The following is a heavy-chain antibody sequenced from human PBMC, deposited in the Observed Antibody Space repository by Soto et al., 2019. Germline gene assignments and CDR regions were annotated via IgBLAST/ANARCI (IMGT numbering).Heavy chain of an antibody. D-gene: IGHD2-2*01. Sequence: SETLSLTCTVSGGSISSYYWSWIRQPPGKGLEWIGYIYSSGSTNYNPSLKSRVTISVDTSKNQFSLKLTSVTAADTAVYYCARVGYCSSTPCWPIGYFEYWGQGTLVTVSS. V-gene: IGHV4-59*01. J-gene: IGHJ4*02. CDR2: IYSSGST. CDR3: ARVGYCSSTPCWPIGYFEY. CDR1: GGSISSYY.